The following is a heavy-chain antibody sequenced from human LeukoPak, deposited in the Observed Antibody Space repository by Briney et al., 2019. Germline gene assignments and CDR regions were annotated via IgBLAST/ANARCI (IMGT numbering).Heavy chain of an antibody. V-gene: IGHV4-39*01. D-gene: IGHD3-9*01. J-gene: IGHJ5*02. CDR3: GRHVGLRYFDWLLLGWFDP. CDR1: GGSISSSSYY. Sequence: SETLSLTCTVSGGSISSSSYYWGWIRQPPGEGLEWIGSVYYSGSTYYNPSLKSRVTISVDTSKNQFSLKLSSVTAADTAVYYCGRHVGLRYFDWLLLGWFDPWGQGTLVTVSS. CDR2: VYYSGST.